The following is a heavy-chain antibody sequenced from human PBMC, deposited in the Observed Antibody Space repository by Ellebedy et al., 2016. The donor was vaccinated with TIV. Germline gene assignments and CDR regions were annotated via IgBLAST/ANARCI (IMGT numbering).Heavy chain of an antibody. V-gene: IGHV4-59*01. J-gene: IGHJ4*02. CDR2: VFYSGST. CDR3: ARTKAVAGTFCFDS. CDR1: GGSINSYY. D-gene: IGHD6-19*01. Sequence: SETLSLTCTVSGGSINSYYWSWIRQPPGKGLEWIRYVFYSGSTPYNPSLESRVTISVDTSRNQFSLKLSSVTAADTAVYYCARTKAVAGTFCFDSWGQGTLVPVSS.